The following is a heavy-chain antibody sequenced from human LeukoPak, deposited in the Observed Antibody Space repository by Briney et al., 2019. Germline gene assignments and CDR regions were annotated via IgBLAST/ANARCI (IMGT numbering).Heavy chain of an antibody. J-gene: IGHJ4*02. CDR3: ARHEWDIVVVPARGGFDY. D-gene: IGHD2-2*01. Sequence: ASVKVSCKASGYTFTSYGISWVRQAPGQGLEWMGWISAYNGNTNYAQKLQGRVTMTTDTSTSTAYMELRSLRSDDTAVYYCARHEWDIVVVPARGGFDYWGQGTLVTVSS. V-gene: IGHV1-18*01. CDR2: ISAYNGNT. CDR1: GYTFTSYG.